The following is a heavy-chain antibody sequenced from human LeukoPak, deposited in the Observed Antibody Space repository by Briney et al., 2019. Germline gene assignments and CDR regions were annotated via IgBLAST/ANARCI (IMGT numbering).Heavy chain of an antibody. CDR3: ARVRDYYDSSGYFTYLDYYYYMDV. J-gene: IGHJ6*03. D-gene: IGHD3-22*01. V-gene: IGHV4-59*01. CDR2: IYYSGST. CDR1: RGSLSIYY. Sequence: SETLSLTCALSRGSLSIYYWRWMPRPPGKGRVGIGYIYYSGSTDYNPSLQGRVPISVDTSKNQFPLELGPGTAADTAVDYCARVRDYYDSSGYFTYLDYYYYMDVWGKGTTVTVS.